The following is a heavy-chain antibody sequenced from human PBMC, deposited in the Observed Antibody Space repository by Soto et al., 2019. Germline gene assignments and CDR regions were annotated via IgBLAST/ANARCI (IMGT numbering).Heavy chain of an antibody. Sequence: EVQLLESGGGLVQPGGSLRLSCAASGFTFSNYAMSWVRQAPGKGLEWVSAISGSGGSTYYADSVKGRFTISRDNANNPLFLQMHSLRAEDTAVYYCAKDRYCSGGSCSSEWAFYICGQGKMVNVSS. V-gene: IGHV3-23*01. J-gene: IGHJ3*02. CDR3: AKDRYCSGGSCSSEWAFYI. D-gene: IGHD2-15*01. CDR1: GFTFSNYA. CDR2: ISGSGGST.